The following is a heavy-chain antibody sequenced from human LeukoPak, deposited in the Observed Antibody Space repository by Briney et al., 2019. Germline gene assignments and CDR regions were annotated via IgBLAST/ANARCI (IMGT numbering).Heavy chain of an antibody. CDR3: ARVRRYCSSTSCPRDFQH. V-gene: IGHV1-2*02. Sequence: ASVKVSCKASGYTFTGYYMHWVRQAPGQGLNGMDGINLNSGGTNYAQKFKGRVTMTRDTSISTAYMELSRLRSDDTAVYYCARVRRYCSSTSCPRDFQHWGQDTLVTVSS. J-gene: IGHJ1*01. CDR1: GYTFTGYY. CDR2: INLNSGGT. D-gene: IGHD2-2*01.